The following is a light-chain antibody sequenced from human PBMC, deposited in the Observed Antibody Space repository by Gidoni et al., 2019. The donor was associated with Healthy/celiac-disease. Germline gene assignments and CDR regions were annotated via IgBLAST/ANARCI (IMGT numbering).Light chain of an antibody. CDR1: SSNIGAGYD. J-gene: IGLJ2*01. CDR2: GNS. CDR3: QSYDSSLSGVV. V-gene: IGLV1-40*01. Sequence: PSVSGAPGPRVTITCTGSSSNIGAGYDVHWYQQLPGTAPKLLIYGNSKRPSGVPDRFSGSKSGTSASLAITGLQAEDEADYYCQSYDSSLSGVVFGGGTKLTVL.